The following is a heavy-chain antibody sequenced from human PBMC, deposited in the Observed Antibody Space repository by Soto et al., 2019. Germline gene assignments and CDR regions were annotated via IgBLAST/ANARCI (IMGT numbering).Heavy chain of an antibody. D-gene: IGHD6-13*01. V-gene: IGHV3-33*01. CDR3: ARCLREAAGRDYFQY. Sequence: QVQLVESGGGVVQPGRSLTLSCAASGFIFSSYGMHWVRQAPGKGLQWVAVIWYDGSNTYYADSVKGRFTISRDNSKNTLYLQMNSLRAEDTAVYYCARCLREAAGRDYFQYWGQGTLVTVSS. CDR2: IWYDGSNT. J-gene: IGHJ1*01. CDR1: GFIFSSYG.